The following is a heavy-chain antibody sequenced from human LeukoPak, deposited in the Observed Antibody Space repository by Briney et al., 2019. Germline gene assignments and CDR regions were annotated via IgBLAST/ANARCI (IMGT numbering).Heavy chain of an antibody. J-gene: IGHJ2*01. Sequence: GGSLRLSCAASGFTFSSYAMSWVRQAPGKGLEWVSAISGSGGTTYYADSVKGRFTISRDNSKNTLFLQMNSLRAEDTAVYYCAKPAKGSYPYWYFDLWGRGTLVTVPS. CDR3: AKPAKGSYPYWYFDL. V-gene: IGHV3-23*01. CDR2: ISGSGGTT. CDR1: GFTFSSYA. D-gene: IGHD1-26*01.